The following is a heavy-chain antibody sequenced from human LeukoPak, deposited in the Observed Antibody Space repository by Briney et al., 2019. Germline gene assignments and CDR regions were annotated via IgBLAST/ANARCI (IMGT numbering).Heavy chain of an antibody. J-gene: IGHJ4*02. Sequence: GGSLRLSCAASGFTFDDYAMHWVRQAPGKGLEWVSGISWSSGNIGYADSVKGRFTISRDNAKNSLYLQMNSLRAEDTALYFCVAGYYSRRNFDYWGQGTLVTVSS. CDR2: ISWSSGNI. CDR3: VAGYYSRRNFDY. V-gene: IGHV3-9*01. CDR1: GFTFDDYA. D-gene: IGHD3-22*01.